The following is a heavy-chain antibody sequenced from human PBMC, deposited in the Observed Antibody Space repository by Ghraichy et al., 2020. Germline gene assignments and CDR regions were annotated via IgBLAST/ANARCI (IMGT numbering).Heavy chain of an antibody. V-gene: IGHV3-30*18. CDR2: ISYDGSNK. D-gene: IGHD1-26*01. J-gene: IGHJ4*02. Sequence: GGSLRLSCAASGFTFSSYGMHWVRQAPGKGLEWVAVISYDGSNKYYADSVKGRFTISRDNSKNTLYLQMNSLRAEDTAVYYCAKDGGGYSGSYYDLSFDYWGQGTLVTVSS. CDR1: GFTFSSYG. CDR3: AKDGGGYSGSYYDLSFDY.